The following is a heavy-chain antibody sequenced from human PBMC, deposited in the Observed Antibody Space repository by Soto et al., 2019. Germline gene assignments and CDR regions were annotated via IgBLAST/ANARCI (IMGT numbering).Heavy chain of an antibody. CDR2: IYYSGST. CDR1: GGSISSGAYY. Sequence: NPSETLSLTCTVSGGSISSGAYYWSWIRQHPGMGLEWIGYIYYSGSTYYNPSLKSRLTISVDTSNNQISLKLTSVTAADTAVYYCASTYSGYLDNWGQGTLVTVSS. D-gene: IGHD3-22*01. CDR3: ASTYSGYLDN. J-gene: IGHJ4*02. V-gene: IGHV4-31*03.